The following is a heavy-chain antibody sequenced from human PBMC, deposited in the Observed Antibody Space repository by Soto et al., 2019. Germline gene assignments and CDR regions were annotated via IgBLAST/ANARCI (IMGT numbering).Heavy chain of an antibody. CDR3: ARSSSSWPHY. Sequence: EEQLLESGGGLVQPGGSLRLSCATSGFTLSAHAMSWVRQAPGKGLEWVSGVSDTGGGTYYADSVKGRFTISRDTSKNTLYLQMDSLRAEDTAGYYCARSSSSWPHYWGQGTLVTVSS. D-gene: IGHD2-2*01. CDR1: GFTLSAHA. V-gene: IGHV3-23*01. CDR2: VSDTGGGT. J-gene: IGHJ4*02.